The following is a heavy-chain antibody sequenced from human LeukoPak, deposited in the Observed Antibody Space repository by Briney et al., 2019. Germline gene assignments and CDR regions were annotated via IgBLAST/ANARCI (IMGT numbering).Heavy chain of an antibody. J-gene: IGHJ6*02. V-gene: IGHV3-11*01. Sequence: GGSLRLSCAASGFTFSDYYMSWIRQAPGKGLEGVSYISSGGSTIDYADSVKGRFTISRDNDKNSLYLQMISLRAEDTAVYYCARDRASRYGMDVWGQGTTVTVSS. CDR3: ARDRASRYGMDV. CDR1: GFTFSDYY. CDR2: ISSGGSTI. D-gene: IGHD3-10*01.